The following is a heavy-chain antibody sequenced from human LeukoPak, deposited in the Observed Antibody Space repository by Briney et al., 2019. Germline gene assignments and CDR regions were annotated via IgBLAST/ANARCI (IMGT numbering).Heavy chain of an antibody. CDR2: IYCSGST. Sequence: SETLSLTCAVSGGSISSGGYSWSWIRQPPGKGLEWIGYIYCSGSTYYNPSLKSRVTISVDTSKNQFSLKLSSVTAADTAVYYCARVIDAGAFDIWGQGTMVTVSS. CDR3: ARVIDAGAFDI. J-gene: IGHJ3*02. CDR1: GGSISSGGYS. D-gene: IGHD5-24*01. V-gene: IGHV4-30-4*07.